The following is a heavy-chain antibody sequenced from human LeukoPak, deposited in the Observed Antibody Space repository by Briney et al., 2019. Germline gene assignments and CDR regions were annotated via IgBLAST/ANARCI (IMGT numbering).Heavy chain of an antibody. D-gene: IGHD5-18*01. CDR2: ISSNGGST. V-gene: IGHV3-64*01. J-gene: IGHJ6*03. CDR1: GFTFSSYA. CDR3: ARRGGYSYGNNYMDV. Sequence: GGSLRLSCAASGFTFSSYAMHWVRQAPGKGLEYVSAISSNGGSTYYANSVKGRFTISRDNSKNTLYLQMGSLRAEDMAVYYCARRGGYSYGNNYMDVWGKGTTVTVSS.